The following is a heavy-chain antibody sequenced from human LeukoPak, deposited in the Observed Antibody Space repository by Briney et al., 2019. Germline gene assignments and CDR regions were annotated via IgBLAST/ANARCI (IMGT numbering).Heavy chain of an antibody. Sequence: GGSLRLSCAASGFTFSSYSMNWVRQAPGKGLEWVSSISSSSSYIYYADSGKGRFTVSRDNAKNSLYLQMNSLRAEDTAVYYCARERITMIVVDPDAFDVWGQGTMVTVSS. CDR1: GFTFSSYS. J-gene: IGHJ3*01. V-gene: IGHV3-21*01. D-gene: IGHD3-22*01. CDR2: ISSSSSYI. CDR3: ARERITMIVVDPDAFDV.